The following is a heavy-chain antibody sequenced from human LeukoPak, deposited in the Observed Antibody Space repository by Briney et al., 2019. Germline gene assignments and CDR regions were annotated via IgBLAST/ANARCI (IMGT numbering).Heavy chain of an antibody. CDR3: ARAIAAAGTVDY. V-gene: IGHV4-61*02. CDR2: IYTSGST. CDR1: GGSISSGSYY. Sequence: SQTLSLTCTVSGGSISSGSYYWSWIRQPAGKGLEWIGRIYTSGSTNYNPSLKSRVTISVDTSKNQFSLKLSSVTAADTAVYYCARAIAAAGTVDYWGQGTLVTVSS. J-gene: IGHJ4*02. D-gene: IGHD6-13*01.